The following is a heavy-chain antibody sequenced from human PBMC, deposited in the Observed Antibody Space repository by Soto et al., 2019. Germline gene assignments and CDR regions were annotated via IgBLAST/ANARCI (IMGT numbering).Heavy chain of an antibody. V-gene: IGHV2-5*01. D-gene: IGHD2-21*02. CDR2: IYWNDDK. Sequence: QITLKESGPPLVKPTQTLTLTCTFSGFSLSTSRVGVGWIRQPPGKALEWLALIYWNDDKRYSPSLKNRLTITEDTSKNQVVLTMTNTDPVDTATYYCAHTSGGGNSACFDYWGQGILVTVSS. CDR3: AHTSGGGNSACFDY. CDR1: GFSLSTSRVG. J-gene: IGHJ4*02.